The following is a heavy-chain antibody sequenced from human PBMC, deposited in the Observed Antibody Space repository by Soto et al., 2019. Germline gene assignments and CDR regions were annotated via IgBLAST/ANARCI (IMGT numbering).Heavy chain of an antibody. CDR1: GFTFSNYA. D-gene: IGHD3-22*01. CDR2: ISYDGSNK. Sequence: QVQLVESGGGVVQPGRSPRLSCAASGFTFSNYALHWVRQAPGKGLEWVAIISYDGSNKFYADSVKGRFTISRDTSKNTLYLQMNSLRAEDTAVYYCARVLGGYPNFDYWGQGTLVTVSS. J-gene: IGHJ4*02. CDR3: ARVLGGYPNFDY. V-gene: IGHV3-30-3*01.